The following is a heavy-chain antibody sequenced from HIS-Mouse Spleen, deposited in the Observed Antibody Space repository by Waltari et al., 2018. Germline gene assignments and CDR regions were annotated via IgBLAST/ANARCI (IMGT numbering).Heavy chain of an antibody. D-gene: IGHD6-13*01. CDR2: NYYRGGT. V-gene: IGHV4-39*07. Sequence: QLQLQESGPGLVKPSETLSLTCTVSGGSISSSSYYWGWIRQPPGKGLEWIGSNYYRGGTDYNPSLKSRVTISVDTSKNQFSLKLSSVTAADTAVYYCAREIPYSSSWYDWYFDLWGRGTLVTVSS. CDR3: AREIPYSSSWYDWYFDL. CDR1: GGSISSSSYY. J-gene: IGHJ2*01.